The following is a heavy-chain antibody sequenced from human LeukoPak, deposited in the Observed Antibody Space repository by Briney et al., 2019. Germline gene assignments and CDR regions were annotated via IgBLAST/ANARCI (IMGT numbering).Heavy chain of an antibody. V-gene: IGHV3-7*01. J-gene: IGHJ4*02. CDR3: ARLGARQMLEY. CDR1: EFTFSSYW. D-gene: IGHD4-17*01. Sequence: GGSLRLSCAASEFTFSSYWMSWVRQAPGKGLEWVANIKQDGGQIYYLESVKGRSTVSRDNAKNSLYLQMNSLRAEDTAVYYCARLGARQMLEYWGQGTLVTVSS. CDR2: IKQDGGQI.